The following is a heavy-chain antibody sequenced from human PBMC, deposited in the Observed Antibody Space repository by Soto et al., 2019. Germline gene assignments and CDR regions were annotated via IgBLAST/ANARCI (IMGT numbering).Heavy chain of an antibody. CDR1: GGSISSGGYY. CDR2: IYYSGST. CDR3: ARAAPEDIVGVPAAISAFDI. D-gene: IGHD2-2*01. J-gene: IGHJ3*02. V-gene: IGHV4-31*03. Sequence: QVQLQESGPGLVKPSQTLSLTCTVSGGSISSGGYYWSWIRQHPGKGLEWIGYIYYSGSTYYNPSLKSRVTIAVDTSKNQCSLKLSSVTAADTAVYYCARAAPEDIVGVPAAISAFDIGGQGTMVTVSS.